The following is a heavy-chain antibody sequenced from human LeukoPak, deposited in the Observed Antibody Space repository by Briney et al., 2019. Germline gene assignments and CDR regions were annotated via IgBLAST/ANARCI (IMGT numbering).Heavy chain of an antibody. CDR2: INGDGTIT. V-gene: IGHV3-74*01. CDR3: ARVLTGYSSPPFDI. Sequence: PGGSLRPSCAASGFTFTTYLMHWVRQAPGKGLVWVSRINGDGTITSYADSVKGRFTISRDNAKNTLYLQMNSLRAEDTAVYYRARVLTGYSSPPFDIWGQGTMVTVSS. J-gene: IGHJ3*02. CDR1: GFTFTTYL. D-gene: IGHD6-19*01.